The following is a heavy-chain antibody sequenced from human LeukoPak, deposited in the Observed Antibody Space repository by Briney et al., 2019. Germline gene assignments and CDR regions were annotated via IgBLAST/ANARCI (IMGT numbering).Heavy chain of an antibody. CDR2: IWYDGSNK. CDR3: ARDWLLDY. Sequence: GGSLRLSCAASGFTFSSYGMHWVRQAPGKGLEWVAAIWYDGSNKYYADSVKGRFTISRDNSKNTLYLQMNSLRAEDTAVYYCARDWLLDYWGQGTLVTVSS. V-gene: IGHV3-33*01. J-gene: IGHJ4*02. CDR1: GFTFSSYG. D-gene: IGHD5-12*01.